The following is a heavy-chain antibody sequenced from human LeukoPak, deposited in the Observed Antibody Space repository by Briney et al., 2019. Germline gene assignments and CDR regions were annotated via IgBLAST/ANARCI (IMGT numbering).Heavy chain of an antibody. Sequence: ASVKVSCKASGYTLTGYYIHWLRQAPRQGLEWMGFINPNSGGTNYAQKFQGRVTMTRDTSISTAYMELSSLTSDDTAVYYCARDLEGYHYGSGNYPQWGQGTLITVSS. D-gene: IGHD3-10*01. CDR1: GYTLTGYY. CDR3: ARDLEGYHYGSGNYPQ. CDR2: INPNSGGT. V-gene: IGHV1-2*02. J-gene: IGHJ4*02.